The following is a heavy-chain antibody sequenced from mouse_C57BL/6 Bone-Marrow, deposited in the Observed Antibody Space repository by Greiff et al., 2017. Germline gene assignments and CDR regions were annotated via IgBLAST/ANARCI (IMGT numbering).Heavy chain of an antibody. V-gene: IGHV1-64*01. Sequence: QVQLQQPGAELVKPGASVKLSCKASGYTFTSYWMHWVKQRPGQGLEWIGMIHPNSGSTNYNEKFTSKATLTVDKSSSTAYMRLSSLTSEDSAVYYCAMYYDGSSADWFAYWGQGTLVTVSA. D-gene: IGHD1-1*01. CDR3: AMYYDGSSADWFAY. J-gene: IGHJ3*01. CDR1: GYTFTSYW. CDR2: IHPNSGST.